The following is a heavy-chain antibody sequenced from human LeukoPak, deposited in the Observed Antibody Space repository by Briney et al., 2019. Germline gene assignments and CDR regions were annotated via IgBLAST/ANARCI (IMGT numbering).Heavy chain of an antibody. CDR1: GFTFSGYS. J-gene: IGHJ3*02. V-gene: IGHV3-48*01. CDR3: ARDTLIAAARTFDI. CDR2: IRSSGSTI. D-gene: IGHD6-13*01. Sequence: GGSLRLSCTASGFTFSGYSMHWVRQAPGKGLEWISYIRSSGSTIYYADSVKGRFTISRDNSKNTLYLQMNSLRAEDTAVYYCARDTLIAAARTFDIWGQGTMVTVSS.